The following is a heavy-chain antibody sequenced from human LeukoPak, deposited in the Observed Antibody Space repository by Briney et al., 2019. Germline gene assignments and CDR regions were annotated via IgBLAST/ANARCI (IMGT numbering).Heavy chain of an antibody. D-gene: IGHD6-19*01. CDR2: ISWNSGSI. Sequence: SLRLSCAASGFTFADYAMRWGRQAPGKGLEWVSGISWNSGSIGYADSVKGRFTISRDNAKNSLYLQMNSLRTEDTALYYCAKALRASIAVADDAFDIWGQGTMVTVSS. J-gene: IGHJ3*02. V-gene: IGHV3-9*01. CDR3: AKALRASIAVADDAFDI. CDR1: GFTFADYA.